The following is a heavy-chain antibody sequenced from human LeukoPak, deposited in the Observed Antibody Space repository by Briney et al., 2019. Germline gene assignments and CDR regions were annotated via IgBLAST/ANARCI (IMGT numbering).Heavy chain of an antibody. J-gene: IGHJ4*02. V-gene: IGHV1-69*04. D-gene: IGHD5-18*01. Sequence: SVKVSCKASGGTFSSYAISWVRQAPGQGLEWMGRIIPILGIANYAQKFQGRVTITADKSTSTAYMELSSLRSEDTAIYYCARDGYTYGLFDYWGQGALVTVSS. CDR3: ARDGYTYGLFDY. CDR1: GGTFSSYA. CDR2: IIPILGIA.